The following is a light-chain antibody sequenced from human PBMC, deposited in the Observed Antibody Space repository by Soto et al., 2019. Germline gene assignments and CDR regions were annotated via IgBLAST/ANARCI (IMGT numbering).Light chain of an antibody. J-gene: IGKJ1*01. V-gene: IGKV1-5*01. CDR1: QSISNW. CDR3: QHYNSYSEA. CDR2: HAS. Sequence: TRSAAVGDRVTMTCRASQSISNWLAWYQQKPGTAPKLLIYHASTLESGVPSRFSGSGSGTEFTLTISSLQPDDFATYYCQHYNSYSEAFGQGTKVDIK.